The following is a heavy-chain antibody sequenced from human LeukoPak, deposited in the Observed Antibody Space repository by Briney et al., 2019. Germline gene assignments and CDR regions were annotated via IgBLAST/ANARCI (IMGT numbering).Heavy chain of an antibody. V-gene: IGHV1-69*04. CDR3: AREGLVVITHFDY. CDR2: IIPILGIA. CDR1: GGTFSSYA. D-gene: IGHD3-22*01. J-gene: IGHJ4*02. Sequence: SVKVSCKASGGTFSSYAISWVRQAPGQGLEWMGRIIPILGIANYAQKFQGRVTITADKSTSTAYMELSSLRSEDTAVYYCAREGLVVITHFDYWGQGTLVTVPS.